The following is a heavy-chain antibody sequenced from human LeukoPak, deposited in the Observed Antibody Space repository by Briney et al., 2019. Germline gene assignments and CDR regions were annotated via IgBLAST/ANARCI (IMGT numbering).Heavy chain of an antibody. J-gene: IGHJ3*02. D-gene: IGHD1-26*01. V-gene: IGHV3-48*03. CDR1: GFSLTTYE. Sequence: GGSLRLSCAASGFSLTTYEMNWVRQARGKGLEWVSYISSSGDSIYYADYVKGRFTISRDNAKNSLSLQMNSLRAEDTAIYYCARDRRVGATWSVGAFDIWGGGTTFTVSS. CDR2: ISSSGDSI. CDR3: ARDRRVGATWSVGAFDI.